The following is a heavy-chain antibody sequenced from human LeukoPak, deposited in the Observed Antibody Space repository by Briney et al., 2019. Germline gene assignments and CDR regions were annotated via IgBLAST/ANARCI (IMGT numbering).Heavy chain of an antibody. J-gene: IGHJ4*02. D-gene: IGHD5-18*01. CDR1: GDSLSSHY. V-gene: IGHV4-59*11. Sequence: PSETLPLTCTVSGDSLSSHYWSWIRQPPGKGLEWIGYIYGSGSTHYDPSLRSRVTISEDTSKNQFSLKLTSVTAADAAVYYCARAGYSYGTGYYFDYWGQGALVTVSS. CDR2: IYGSGST. CDR3: ARAGYSYGTGYYFDY.